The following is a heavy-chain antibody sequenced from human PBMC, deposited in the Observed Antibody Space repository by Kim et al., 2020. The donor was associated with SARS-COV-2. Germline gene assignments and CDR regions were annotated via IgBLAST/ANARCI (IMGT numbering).Heavy chain of an antibody. CDR3: VRRGWGQGVDL. D-gene: IGHD3-10*01. Sequence: SETLSLTCTVSGASVNSGSSYWSWVRQPPGKGLEWIAYIYSSGSTNYNPSLYRRLTISMDASNNQFSLKMTSVTTADTAVYYCVRRGWGQGVDLWGQGTTV. J-gene: IGHJ6*02. CDR2: IYSSGST. CDR1: GASVNSGSSY. V-gene: IGHV4-61*01.